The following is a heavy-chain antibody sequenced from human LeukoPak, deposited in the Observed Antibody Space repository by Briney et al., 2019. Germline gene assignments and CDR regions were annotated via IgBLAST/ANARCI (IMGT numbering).Heavy chain of an antibody. CDR3: AKDPGITGIDLGVL. CDR2: ISRSGDVT. Sequence: PGGSLRLSCAASGFTFSSYAMSWVRQAPGKGLEWVSTISRSGDVTYYADSVKGRFTISRDISDDTVYLQMNSLRAEDTAVYYCAKDPGITGIDLGVLWGQGTLVTVSS. CDR1: GFTFSSYA. D-gene: IGHD1-20*01. V-gene: IGHV3-23*01. J-gene: IGHJ4*02.